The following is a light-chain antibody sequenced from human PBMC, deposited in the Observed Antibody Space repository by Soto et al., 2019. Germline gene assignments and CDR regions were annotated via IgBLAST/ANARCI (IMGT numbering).Light chain of an antibody. CDR3: QQYSTYPWT. V-gene: IGKV1-5*03. CDR1: QTISTL. J-gene: IGKJ1*01. CDR2: KAS. Sequence: DIQMTQSPSTLSASVGDRVTITCRASQTISTLLAWYQQRPGKASNLLIYKASSLESGVPSRFSGSGSGTEFTLTISSLQPDDFATYFCQQYSTYPWTFGQGTKVEVK.